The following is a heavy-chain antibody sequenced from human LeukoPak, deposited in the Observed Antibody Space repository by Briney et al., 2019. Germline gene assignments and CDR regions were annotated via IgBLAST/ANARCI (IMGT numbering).Heavy chain of an antibody. CDR1: GYTFTSYD. CDR3: ARALAARPLGIDY. V-gene: IGHV1-8*01. J-gene: IGHJ4*02. D-gene: IGHD6-6*01. CDR2: MNPNSGNT. Sequence: ASVKVSCKASGYTFTSYDINWVRQATGQGLEWMGWMNPNSGNTGYAQKFQGRVTITTDESTSTAYMELSSLRSEDTAVYYCARALAARPLGIDYWGQGTLVTVSS.